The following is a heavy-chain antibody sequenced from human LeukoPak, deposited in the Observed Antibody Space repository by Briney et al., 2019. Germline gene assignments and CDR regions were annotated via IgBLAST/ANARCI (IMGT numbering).Heavy chain of an antibody. CDR2: ITSGGDYI. Sequence: GSLRLSCAASGFTFNTFNMNWVRQAPGKGLEWVSSITSGGDYIYYADSVKGRFTTSRDNAENSLSLQLNSLRVEDTAVYYCARGHYDVLAASYKWTPDYWGQGTLVTVSS. CDR1: GFTFNTFN. D-gene: IGHD3-9*01. J-gene: IGHJ4*02. CDR3: ARGHYDVLAASYKWTPDY. V-gene: IGHV3-21*01.